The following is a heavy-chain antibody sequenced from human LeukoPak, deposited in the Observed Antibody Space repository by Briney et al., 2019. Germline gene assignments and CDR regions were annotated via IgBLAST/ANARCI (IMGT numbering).Heavy chain of an antibody. CDR2: ISGSGGST. Sequence: GGSLRLSCAASGFALSSYWMSWVRQAPGKGLEWVSAISGSGGSTYYADSVKGRFTISRDNSKNTLYLQMNSLRAEDTAVYYCARDMGSVAARYDYWGQGTLVTVSS. V-gene: IGHV3-23*01. CDR1: GFALSSYW. CDR3: ARDMGSVAARYDY. J-gene: IGHJ4*02. D-gene: IGHD6-6*01.